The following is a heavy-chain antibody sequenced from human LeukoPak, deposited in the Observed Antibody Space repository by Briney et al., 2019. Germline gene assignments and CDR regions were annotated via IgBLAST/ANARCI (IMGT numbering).Heavy chain of an antibody. CDR2: IYYSGST. CDR3: ARGGYSYGFFNFDY. V-gene: IGHV4-59*11. Sequence: ASETLSFTCTVSGGSISSHYWSWIRQPPGKGLEWIGYIYYSGSTNYNPSLKSRVTISVDTSKNQFSLKLGSVTAADTAVYYCARGGYSYGFFNFDYWGQGTLVTVSS. CDR1: GGSISSHY. J-gene: IGHJ4*02. D-gene: IGHD5-18*01.